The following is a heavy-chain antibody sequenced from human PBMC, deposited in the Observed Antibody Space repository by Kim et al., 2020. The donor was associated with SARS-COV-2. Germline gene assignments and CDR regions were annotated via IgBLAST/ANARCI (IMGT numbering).Heavy chain of an antibody. D-gene: IGHD5-18*01. J-gene: IGHJ6*02. V-gene: IGHV3-48*02. CDR2: ISSSSSTI. CDR1: GFTFSSYS. Sequence: GGSLRLSCAASGFTFSSYSMNWVRQAPGKGLEWVSYISSSSSTIYYADSVKGRFTISRDNAKNSLYLQMNSLRDEDTAVYYCARGGYSYGYYYYGMDVWGQGTTVTVSS. CDR3: ARGGYSYGYYYYGMDV.